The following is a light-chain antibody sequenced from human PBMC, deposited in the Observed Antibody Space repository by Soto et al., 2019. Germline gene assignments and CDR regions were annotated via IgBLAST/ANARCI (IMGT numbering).Light chain of an antibody. CDR1: SSDIGSYDY. CDR3: CSYAGNSTWV. V-gene: IGLV2-14*03. CDR2: EVT. J-gene: IGLJ3*02. Sequence: QSALTQPASVSGSPGQSITISCTGTSSDIGSYDYVSWYQQHPGKAPRLMIYEVTNRPSGISDRFSGSKFGDTASLTISGLQAEDEADYYCCSYAGNSTWVFGGGTKLTVL.